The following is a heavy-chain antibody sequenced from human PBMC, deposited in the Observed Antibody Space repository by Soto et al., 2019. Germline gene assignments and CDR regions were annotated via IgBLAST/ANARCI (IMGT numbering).Heavy chain of an antibody. J-gene: IGHJ6*02. Sequence: QVQLLQSGAEVKQPGSSVKVSCKASGGAFTNYSRNWVRHAPGQGLEWLGGIIPLHNTSNYSLKLMGRGSVTADISSNTVYMHLSGLTSDDTATYYCAIWSNGNPLDYRGMDVWGQGTTVTVSS. CDR1: GGAFTNYS. V-gene: IGHV1-69*06. CDR3: AIWSNGNPLDYRGMDV. CDR2: IIPLHNTS. D-gene: IGHD1-1*01.